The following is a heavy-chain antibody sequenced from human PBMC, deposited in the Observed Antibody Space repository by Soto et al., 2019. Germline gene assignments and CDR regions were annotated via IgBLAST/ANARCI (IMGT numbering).Heavy chain of an antibody. CDR1: GGSISSYY. CDR2: IYYSGST. V-gene: IGHV4-59*01. D-gene: IGHD2-8*01. CDR3: ARDIMGTNYYYYGIDV. Sequence: SETLSLTCTVSGGSISSYYWSWIRQPPGKGLEWIGYIYYSGSTNYNPSLKSRVTISVDTSKNQFSLKLSSVTAADTAVYYCARDIMGTNYYYYGIDVWGQGTTVTVPS. J-gene: IGHJ6*02.